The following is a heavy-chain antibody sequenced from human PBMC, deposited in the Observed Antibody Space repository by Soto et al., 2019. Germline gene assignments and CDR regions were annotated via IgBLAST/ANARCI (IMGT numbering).Heavy chain of an antibody. Sequence: QVQLQESGPGLVKPSQTLSLPCTVSGGSISSGGYYWSWIRQHPGKGLEWIGYIYYSGSTYYNPSLKSRVTISVDTSKNQFSLKLCSVIAAYTAVYYCARDRGAMSAFDIWGQGTMVTVSS. CDR3: ARDRGAMSAFDI. V-gene: IGHV4-31*03. D-gene: IGHD3-10*01. CDR1: GGSISSGGYY. CDR2: IYYSGST. J-gene: IGHJ3*02.